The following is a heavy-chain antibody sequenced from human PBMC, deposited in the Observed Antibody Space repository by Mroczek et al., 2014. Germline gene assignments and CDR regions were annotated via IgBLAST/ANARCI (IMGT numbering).Heavy chain of an antibody. CDR1: GYTFTSYG. J-gene: IGHJ6*02. V-gene: IGHV1-18*01. CDR3: ARDMSVAHILYYYYYGMDV. Sequence: SGAEVKKPGASVKVSCKASGYTFTSYGISWVRQAPGQGLEWMGWISAYNGNTNYAQKLQGRVTMTTDTSTSTAYMELRSLRSDDTAVYYCARDMSVAHILYYYYYGMDVWGQGTTVTVSS. D-gene: IGHD6-19*01. CDR2: ISAYNGNT.